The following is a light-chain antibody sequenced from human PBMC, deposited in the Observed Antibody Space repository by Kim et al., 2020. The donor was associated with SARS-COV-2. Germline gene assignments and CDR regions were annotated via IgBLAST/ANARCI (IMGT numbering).Light chain of an antibody. CDR1: QPMSAGY. CDR2: RES. V-gene: IGKV3-20*01. J-gene: IGKJ2*03. Sequence: SPGATRTLSCQARQPMSAGYLTWYQQNPGQAPRLLMYRESTRAPGIPDRFSGSEPGTDFILTISGLEPEDSAIYYCLHMTSSRYSSFGQGTKLEI. CDR3: LHMTSSRYSS.